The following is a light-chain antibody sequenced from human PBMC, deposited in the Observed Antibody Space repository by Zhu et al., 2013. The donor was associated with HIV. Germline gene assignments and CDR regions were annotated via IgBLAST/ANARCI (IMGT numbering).Light chain of an antibody. V-gene: IGLV2-14*01. CDR1: SSDVGGYKY. J-gene: IGLJ2*01. Sequence: QSALTQPASVSGSPGQSITISCSGTSSDVGGYKYVSWYQHHPGKAPKLMIYEVSHRPSGVSYRFSGSKSGNTASLTISGLQAEDEADYYCSSYTGSSTLVFGGGTKLTVL. CDR2: EVS. CDR3: SSYTGSSTLV.